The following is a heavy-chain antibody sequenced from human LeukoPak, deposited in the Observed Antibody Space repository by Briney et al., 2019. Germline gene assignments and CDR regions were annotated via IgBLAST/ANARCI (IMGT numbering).Heavy chain of an antibody. CDR2: MNPNSGNT. CDR3: ARVIAAAAAPIDY. J-gene: IGHJ4*02. D-gene: IGHD6-13*01. CDR1: GYTFTSYD. V-gene: IGHV1-8*01. Sequence: ASVKVSCKASGYTFTSYDINWVRQATGQGLEWMGWMNPNSGNTGYAQNFQGRVTMTRNTSISTAYMELSSLRSEDTAVYYCARVIAAAAAPIDYWGQGTLVTVSS.